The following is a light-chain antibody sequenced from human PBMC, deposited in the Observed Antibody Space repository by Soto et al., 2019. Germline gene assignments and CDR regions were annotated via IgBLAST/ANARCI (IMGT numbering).Light chain of an antibody. CDR3: RSYTSSSTLYV. CDR2: DVS. J-gene: IGLJ1*01. CDR1: SSDVGGYNY. Sequence: QSALTQPASVSGSPGQSITISCTGTSSDVGGYNYVSWYQQHPGKAPKLMIYDVSNRPSGVSNRFSGSTSGNTASLTISGLQAEDEADYYCRSYTSSSTLYVFGTGTKVTVL. V-gene: IGLV2-14*01.